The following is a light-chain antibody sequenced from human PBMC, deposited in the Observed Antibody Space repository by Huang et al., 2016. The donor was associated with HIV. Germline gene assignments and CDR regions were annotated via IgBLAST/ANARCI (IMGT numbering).Light chain of an antibody. J-gene: IGKJ1*01. Sequence: EIVLMQSPGTLSLSPGERATLSCRASQNLTNNYLAWCQQKPGQAPRVLSYGASSRATGIPDRFSGSGSGTDFTLAISRLEAEDFAVYFCQQYGSSPWTFGQGTKVEFK. CDR3: QQYGSSPWT. CDR1: QNLTNNY. CDR2: GAS. V-gene: IGKV3-20*01.